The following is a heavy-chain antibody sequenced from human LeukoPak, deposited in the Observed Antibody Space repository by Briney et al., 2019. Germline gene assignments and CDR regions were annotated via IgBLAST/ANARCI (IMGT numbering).Heavy chain of an antibody. V-gene: IGHV1-24*01. D-gene: IGHD3-22*01. J-gene: IGHJ4*02. CDR2: FDPEDGET. CDR3: ATVGVGYYDSSGHYSAYYFDY. CDR1: GYTLTELS. Sequence: ASVKVSCKVSGYTLTELSMHWVRQAPGKGLEWMGGFDPEDGETIYAQKFQGRVTMTEDTSTDTAYMELSSLGSEDTAVYYCATVGVGYYDSSGHYSAYYFDYWGQGTLVTVSS.